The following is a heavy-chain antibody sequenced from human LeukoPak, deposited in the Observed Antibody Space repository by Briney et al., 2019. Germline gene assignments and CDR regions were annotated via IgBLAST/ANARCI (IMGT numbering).Heavy chain of an antibody. Sequence: GRSLRLSCAASGFTFSSYAMHWVRQAPGKGLEWVAVISYDGSNKYYADSVKGRFTISRDNSKNTLYLQMNSLRAEDTAVYYLARGTGTGWGELNNWSAPGGQGTLVTVPP. V-gene: IGHV3-30*04. CDR1: GFTFSSYA. CDR2: ISYDGSNK. J-gene: IGHJ5*02. D-gene: IGHD2-15*01. CDR3: ARGTGTGWGELNNWSAP.